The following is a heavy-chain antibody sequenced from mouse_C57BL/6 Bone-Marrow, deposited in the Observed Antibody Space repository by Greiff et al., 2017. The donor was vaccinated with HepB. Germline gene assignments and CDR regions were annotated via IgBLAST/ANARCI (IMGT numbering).Heavy chain of an antibody. J-gene: IGHJ4*01. D-gene: IGHD4-1*01. CDR1: GYTFTSYW. V-gene: IGHV1-53*01. CDR2: INPSNGGT. Sequence: QVQLQQPGTELVKPGASVKLSCKASGYTFTSYWMHWVKQRPGQGLEWIGNINPSNGGTNYNEKFKSKATLTVDNSSSTAYMQLSSLTSEDSAVYYCARRAANWDVDYAMDYWGQGTSVTVSS. CDR3: ARRAANWDVDYAMDY.